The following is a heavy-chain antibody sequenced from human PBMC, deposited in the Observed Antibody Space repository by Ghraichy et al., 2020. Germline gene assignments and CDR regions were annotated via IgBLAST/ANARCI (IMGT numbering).Heavy chain of an antibody. J-gene: IGHJ6*03. CDR1: GGSISSSHW. D-gene: IGHD4-23*01. V-gene: IGHV4-4*02. CDR3: ARIGGNSIGRYYYYMDV. Sequence: SETLSLTCTVSGGSISSSHWWSWARQPPGKGLEWIGEIYHSGSTNYNPSLKSRVILSVDKSKNQFSLNLNPLTAAATAVYYCARIGGNSIGRYYYYMDVWGKGTPVTVSS. CDR2: IYHSGST.